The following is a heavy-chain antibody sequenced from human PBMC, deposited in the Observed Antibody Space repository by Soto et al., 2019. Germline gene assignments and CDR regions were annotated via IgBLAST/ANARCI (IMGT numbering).Heavy chain of an antibody. V-gene: IGHV1-3*01. J-gene: IGHJ4*02. Sequence: VQLVQSGAEVKKPGASVKVSCKASGYTFISYAMHWVRQAPGQRFEWMGWINAGNGNTEYSQKFQGRVTINRDTSASTAYMELSSLRSEDTAVYYCARCPTVTAQTLFDYWGQGTLVTVSS. CDR3: ARCPTVTAQTLFDY. CDR1: GYTFISYA. CDR2: INAGNGNT. D-gene: IGHD4-17*01.